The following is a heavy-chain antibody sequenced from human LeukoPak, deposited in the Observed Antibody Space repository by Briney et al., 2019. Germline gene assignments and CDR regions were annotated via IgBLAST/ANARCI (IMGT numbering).Heavy chain of an antibody. D-gene: IGHD6-13*01. Sequence: PSETLSLTCTVSGASISNYYWTWIRQPPGKGLEWIGYYYYGGSTEYNPSLKSRVTISVDTSKNQFSLKLSSVTAADTAVYYCARDRGIAAAGPSNWFDPWGQGTLVTVSS. V-gene: IGHV4-59*01. CDR1: GASISNYY. CDR3: ARDRGIAAAGPSNWFDP. J-gene: IGHJ5*02. CDR2: YYYGGST.